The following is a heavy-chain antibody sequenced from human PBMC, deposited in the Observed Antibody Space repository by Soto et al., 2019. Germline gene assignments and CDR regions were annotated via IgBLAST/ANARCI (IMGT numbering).Heavy chain of an antibody. CDR3: ARGGIMITFGGVISRPHGAFDI. J-gene: IGHJ3*02. V-gene: IGHV1-2*02. CDR1: GYTFTGYY. D-gene: IGHD3-16*02. CDR2: INPNSGGT. Sequence: ASVKVSCKASGYTFTGYYMHWVRQAPGQGLEWMGWINPNSGGTNYAQKFQGRVTMTRDTSISTAYMELSGLRSDDTAVYYCARGGIMITFGGVISRPHGAFDIWGQGTMVTVSS.